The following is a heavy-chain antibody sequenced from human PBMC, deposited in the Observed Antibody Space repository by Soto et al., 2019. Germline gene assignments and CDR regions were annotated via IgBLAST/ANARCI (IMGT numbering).Heavy chain of an antibody. Sequence: PSETLSLTCTVSGVSITGSYWSWIRQTPGKTLEWIGYIYHSGTTTYNPSLKSRVSISVDTSKNQFSLRLTSVIAADTAVYYCAGDMPYGAGSLAGCDYWGQGIRVTVSS. CDR2: IYHSGTT. CDR1: GVSITGSY. J-gene: IGHJ4*02. CDR3: AGDMPYGAGSLAGCDY. D-gene: IGHD1-26*01. V-gene: IGHV4-59*01.